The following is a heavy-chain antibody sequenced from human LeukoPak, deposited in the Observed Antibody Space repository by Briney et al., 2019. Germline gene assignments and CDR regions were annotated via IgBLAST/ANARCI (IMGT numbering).Heavy chain of an antibody. Sequence: PGRSLRLSCAASGFTFSSYGMHWVRQAPGKGLEWVAVISYDGSNKYYADSVKGRFTISRDNSKNTLYLQMNSLRAEDTAVYYCARAPGYSYGFHYGMDVWGQGTTVTVSS. V-gene: IGHV3-30*03. CDR3: ARAPGYSYGFHYGMDV. CDR2: ISYDGSNK. J-gene: IGHJ6*02. D-gene: IGHD5-18*01. CDR1: GFTFSSYG.